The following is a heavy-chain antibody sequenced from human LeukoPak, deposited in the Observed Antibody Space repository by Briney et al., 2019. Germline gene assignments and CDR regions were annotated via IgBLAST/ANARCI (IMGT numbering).Heavy chain of an antibody. D-gene: IGHD1-26*01. V-gene: IGHV4-4*09. J-gene: IGHJ6*03. CDR1: GGSISSYY. Sequence: SETLSLTCTVSGGSISSYYWSWIRQPPGKGLEWIGYIYTSGSTNYNPSLKSRVTISVDTSKNQFSLKLSSVTAADTAVYYCARLGVGATGYYYYYMDVWGKGTTVTVSS. CDR3: ARLGVGATGYYYYYMDV. CDR2: IYTSGST.